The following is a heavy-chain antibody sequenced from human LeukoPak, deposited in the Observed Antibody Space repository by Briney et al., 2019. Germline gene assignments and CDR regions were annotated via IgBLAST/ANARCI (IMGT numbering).Heavy chain of an antibody. D-gene: IGHD3-3*01. V-gene: IGHV4-34*01. CDR3: ARAPYYDFWSGYYRAFDI. J-gene: IGHJ3*02. Sequence: SETLSLTCAVYGGSFSGYYCSWIRQPPGKGLEWIGEINHGGTSNYNPSFQSRVTISLDTSKNHFSLKLNSVTAADTAVYYCARAPYYDFWSGYYRAFDIWGQGTMVTVSS. CDR1: GGSFSGYY. CDR2: INHGGTS.